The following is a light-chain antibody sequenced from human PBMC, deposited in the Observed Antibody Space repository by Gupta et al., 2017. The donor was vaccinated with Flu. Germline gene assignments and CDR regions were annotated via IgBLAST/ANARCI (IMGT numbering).Light chain of an antibody. CDR1: TWARKY. V-gene: IGLV3-10*01. J-gene: IGLJ1*01. Sequence: SYELTQPPSVSVSPGQTARITCSGNTWARKYAYWYQQKPGQDPVLVIYEDIKRASGIPQRFACASSGTMATLTISGAQVEDEAYYYCYSTDSSVNVFGTGTKVTVL. CDR3: YSTDSSVNV. CDR2: EDI.